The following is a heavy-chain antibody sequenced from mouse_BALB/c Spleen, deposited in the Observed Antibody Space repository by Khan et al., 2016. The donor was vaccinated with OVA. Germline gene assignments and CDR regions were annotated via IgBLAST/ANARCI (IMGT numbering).Heavy chain of an antibody. J-gene: IGHJ4*01. Sequence: EVQLQESGPSLVKPSQTLSLTCSVTGDSITSGYWNWIRKFPGNKLEYMGYISYSGSTYYNPSLKRRFSITRDASKNQYYLQLKSVSTEDTATYYCARYTMITHYAMDYWGQGTSATVSS. CDR2: ISYSGST. CDR1: GDSITSGY. D-gene: IGHD2-4*01. CDR3: ARYTMITHYAMDY. V-gene: IGHV3-8*02.